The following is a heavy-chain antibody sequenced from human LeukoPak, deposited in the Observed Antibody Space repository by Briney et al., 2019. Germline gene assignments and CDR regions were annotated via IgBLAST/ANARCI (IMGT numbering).Heavy chain of an antibody. CDR3: TREGVAAVANKNFDY. Sequence: GASVKVSCKAAGYTFSRYYVHWVRQAPGQGLEWMGGINPGDGTAKYAQKFQGRVTMTRDTSTTTLYMELSGLRSEDTAIYYRTREGVAAVANKNFDYWGQGTLVTVSS. D-gene: IGHD6-13*01. CDR1: GYTFSRYY. V-gene: IGHV1-46*01. CDR2: INPGDGTA. J-gene: IGHJ4*02.